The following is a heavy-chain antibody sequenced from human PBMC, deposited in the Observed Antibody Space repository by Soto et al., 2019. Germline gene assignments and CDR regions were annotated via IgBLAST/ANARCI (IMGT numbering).Heavy chain of an antibody. CDR2: IYTSGST. V-gene: IGHV4-4*07. Sequence: PSETLSLTCTVSGGSISSYYWSWIRQPAGKGLEWIGRIYTSGSTNYNPSLKSRVTMSVDTSKNQFSLKLSSVTAADTAVYYCARDLSSPIAVAGTPLFDYWGQGTLVTVSS. CDR1: GGSISSYY. J-gene: IGHJ4*02. D-gene: IGHD6-19*01. CDR3: ARDLSSPIAVAGTPLFDY.